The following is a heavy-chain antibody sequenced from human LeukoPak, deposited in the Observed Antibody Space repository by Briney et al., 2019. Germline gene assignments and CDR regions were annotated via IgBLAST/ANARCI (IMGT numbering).Heavy chain of an antibody. CDR2: IYHSGST. Sequence: SETLSLTCAVSGYSIINGYYWAWIRPPPGKGLEWIAIIYHSGSTFYNPSLKSRVTISIDTSKNQFSLKLNSVTAADTAVYYCAREGSWDWGQGTLVTVSS. CDR3: AREGSWD. D-gene: IGHD6-13*01. J-gene: IGHJ4*02. CDR1: GYSIINGYY. V-gene: IGHV4-38-2*02.